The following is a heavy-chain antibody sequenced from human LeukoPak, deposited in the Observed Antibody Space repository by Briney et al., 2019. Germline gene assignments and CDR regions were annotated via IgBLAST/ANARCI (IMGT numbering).Heavy chain of an antibody. V-gene: IGHV3-15*04. D-gene: IGHD3-10*01. Sequence: GGSLRLSCAASGFTFSNSWMSWVRQAPGKGLEWVGRIGSKTDGGATDYAAPVKGRFIISRDDSKNTLYLQMDSLKTEDTGVYYGSTVVWFGEFVWGQGTMVTVFS. CDR2: IGSKTDGGAT. CDR1: GFTFSNSW. CDR3: STVVWFGEFV. J-gene: IGHJ3*01.